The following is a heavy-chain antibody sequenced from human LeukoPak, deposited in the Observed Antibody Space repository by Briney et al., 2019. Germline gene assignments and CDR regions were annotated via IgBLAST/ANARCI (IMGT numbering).Heavy chain of an antibody. CDR1: GYTFTGYY. Sequence: ASVKVSCKASGYTFTGYYMHWVRQAPGQGLEWMEWINPNSGGTNYAQKFQGRVTMTRDTSISTAYMELSRLRSDDTAVYYYARDGTQDIVVVPAAIHLWGQGTLVTVSS. V-gene: IGHV1-2*02. J-gene: IGHJ4*02. CDR2: INPNSGGT. CDR3: ARDGTQDIVVVPAAIHL. D-gene: IGHD2-2*01.